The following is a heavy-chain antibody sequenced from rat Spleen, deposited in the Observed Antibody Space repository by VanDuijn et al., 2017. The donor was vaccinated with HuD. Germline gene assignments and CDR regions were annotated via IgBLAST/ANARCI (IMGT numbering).Heavy chain of an antibody. Sequence: EVQLVESGGGLMQPGGSVKLSCAASGFTLSNFPMAWVRQAPTKGLEWVATISIIAGSTYYRDSVKGRFTISRDNAKSTLYLQMNSLRSEDTATYYCARHGRSRVFDYWGQGVMVTVSS. CDR3: ARHGRSRVFDY. CDR2: ISIIAGST. CDR1: GFTLSNFP. V-gene: IGHV5-46*01. D-gene: IGHD4-1*01. J-gene: IGHJ2*01.